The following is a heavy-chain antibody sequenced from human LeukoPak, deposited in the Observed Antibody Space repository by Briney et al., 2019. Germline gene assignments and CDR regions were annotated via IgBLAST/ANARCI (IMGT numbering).Heavy chain of an antibody. D-gene: IGHD4/OR15-4a*01. J-gene: IGHJ5*02. CDR2: IYSGGST. Sequence: GGSLRLSCAASGFTVSSNYMSWVRQAPGKGLEWVSVIYSGGSTYYADSVKGRVTISRDNSKNTLYLQMNSLRADDTAVYYCARGDYPRGFDPWGQGTLVTVSS. CDR3: ARGDYPRGFDP. V-gene: IGHV3-53*01. CDR1: GFTVSSNY.